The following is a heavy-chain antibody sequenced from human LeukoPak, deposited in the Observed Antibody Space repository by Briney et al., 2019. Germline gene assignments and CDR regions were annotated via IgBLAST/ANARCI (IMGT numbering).Heavy chain of an antibody. V-gene: IGHV1-46*01. D-gene: IGHD1-26*01. CDR3: ARPKSGTYNCFDY. CDR2: INPGTGST. J-gene: IGHJ4*02. CDR1: GYTFTSYY. Sequence: ASVKVSCKASGYTFTSYYIHWVRQAPGQGLEWMGLINPGTGSTSYARKFQGRVTMTRDTSTSTVYMELSSLRSEDTAIFYCARPKSGTYNCFDYWGQGALVTVSS.